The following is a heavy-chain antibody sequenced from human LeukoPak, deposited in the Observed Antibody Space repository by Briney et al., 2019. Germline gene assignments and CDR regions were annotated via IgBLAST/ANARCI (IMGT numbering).Heavy chain of an antibody. V-gene: IGHV3-21*01. J-gene: IGHJ3*02. Sequence: GGSLRLSCAASGFTFRSYSMNWVRQAPGKGLEWVSSISSSSSYIYYADSVKVRFTISRDNAKNSLYLQMNSLRAEDTAVYYCAGARDAFDIWGQGTMVTVSS. CDR2: ISSSSSYI. CDR3: AGARDAFDI. CDR1: GFTFRSYS.